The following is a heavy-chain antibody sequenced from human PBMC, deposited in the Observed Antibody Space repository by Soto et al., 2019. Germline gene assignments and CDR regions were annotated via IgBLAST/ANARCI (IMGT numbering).Heavy chain of an antibody. CDR1: GGSISSGGTGSY. D-gene: IGHD2-2*01. CDR3: ASGHDADKAGY. V-gene: IGHV4-31*03. Sequence: QVQLQESGPGLVKPSQTLSLTCTVSGGSISSGGTGSYWTWIRQLPGKGLEWIGYIYYTGNPYYIPPLKSRPTRSMDTSDVQFSLKLTSVTAADTALYFCASGHDADKAGYWGPGTLVTVSS. CDR2: IYYTGNP. J-gene: IGHJ4*02.